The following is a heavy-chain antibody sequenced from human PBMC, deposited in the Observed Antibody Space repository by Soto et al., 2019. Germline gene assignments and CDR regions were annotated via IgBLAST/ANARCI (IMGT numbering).Heavy chain of an antibody. CDR2: ISGSGGST. CDR3: AKRRPRAYYDSSGYFDY. D-gene: IGHD3-22*01. V-gene: IGHV3-23*01. Sequence: GALRLSFAASGFTFSSYAMSWVRQAPGKGLEWVSAISGSGGSTYYADSVKGRFTISRDNSKNTLYLQMNSLRAEDTAVYYCAKRRPRAYYDSSGYFDYWGQGTLVTVSS. J-gene: IGHJ4*02. CDR1: GFTFSSYA.